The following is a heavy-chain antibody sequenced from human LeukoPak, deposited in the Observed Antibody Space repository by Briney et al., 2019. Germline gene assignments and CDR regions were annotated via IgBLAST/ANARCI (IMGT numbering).Heavy chain of an antibody. CDR2: IRYDGSNK. CDR3: AKDSYYDILTGQIPPFDFDY. V-gene: IGHV3-30*02. J-gene: IGHJ4*02. D-gene: IGHD3-9*01. CDR1: GFTFSSYG. Sequence: PGGSLRLSCAASGFTFSSYGMHWVRQAPGKGLEWVAFIRYDGSNKYYADSVKGRFTISRDNSKNTLYLQMNSLRAEDTAVYYCAKDSYYDILTGQIPPFDFDYWGQGTLVTVSS.